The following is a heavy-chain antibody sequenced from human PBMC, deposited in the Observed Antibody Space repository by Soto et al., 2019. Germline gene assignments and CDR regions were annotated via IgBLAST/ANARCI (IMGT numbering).Heavy chain of an antibody. V-gene: IGHV1-69*01. J-gene: IGHJ4*02. CDR1: GGTFSSYA. CDR2: IIPIFGTA. Sequence: QVQLVQSGAEVKKPGSSVKVSCKASGGTFSSYAISWVRQAPGHGLEWIGGIIPIFGTANYAQKFQGRVTITADESTSTAYMELSSLRSEDTAVYYCARDFSRRGGDYYFDYWGQGTLVTVSS. CDR3: ARDFSRRGGDYYFDY. D-gene: IGHD3-10*01.